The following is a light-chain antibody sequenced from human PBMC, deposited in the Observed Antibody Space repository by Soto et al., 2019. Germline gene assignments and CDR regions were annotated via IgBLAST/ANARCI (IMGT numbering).Light chain of an antibody. CDR1: SADVGNYNL. CDR2: EDD. J-gene: IGLJ3*02. CDR3: SSYTTSSTLV. V-gene: IGLV2-14*02. Sequence: QSVLTQPASVSGSPGQSITISCSGVSADVGNYNLVSWYQHYPGKAPALLIDEDDKRPAGVSNRFSGSKSDSTASLTIAGLQAEDEADYYCSSYTTSSTLVFGGGTKLTVL.